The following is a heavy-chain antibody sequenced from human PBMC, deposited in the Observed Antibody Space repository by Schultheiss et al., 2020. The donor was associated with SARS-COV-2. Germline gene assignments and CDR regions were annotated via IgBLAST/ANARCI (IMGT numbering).Heavy chain of an antibody. CDR2: ISSSGSAM. CDR1: GFTFSDYY. Sequence: GGSLRLSCAASGFTFSDYYMTWIRQAPGKGLEWVSYISSSGSAMYYSDSVMGRFTISRDNTKNSLYLQMNSLRAEDTAVYYCARAAGWTDPWGQGTLVTVSS. D-gene: IGHD6-19*01. J-gene: IGHJ5*02. CDR3: ARAAGWTDP. V-gene: IGHV3-11*01.